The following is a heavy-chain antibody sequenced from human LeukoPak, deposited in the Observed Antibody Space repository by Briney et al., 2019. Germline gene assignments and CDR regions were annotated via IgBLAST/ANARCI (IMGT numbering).Heavy chain of an antibody. J-gene: IGHJ5*01. Sequence: ASVKVSCKASGGTFSSYAISWVRQAPGQGLEWMGGIIPIFGTANYAQKFQGRVTITADESTSTAYMELSSLRSEDTAVYYCARYSTRGDNWFDSWGQGTLVTVSS. CDR1: GGTFSSYA. CDR3: ARYSTRGDNWFDS. V-gene: IGHV1-69*13. CDR2: IIPIFGTA. D-gene: IGHD6-13*01.